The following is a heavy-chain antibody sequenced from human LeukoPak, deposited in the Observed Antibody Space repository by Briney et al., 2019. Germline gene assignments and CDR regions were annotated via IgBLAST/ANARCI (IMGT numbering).Heavy chain of an antibody. V-gene: IGHV1-58*01. CDR2: IVVGSGNT. D-gene: IGHD2-15*01. Sequence: GASVKVSCKASGFTFTSSAVQWVRQARGQRLEWIGWIVVGSGNTNYAQKFQERVTITRDMSTSTAYMELSSLGSEDTAVYYCAAVVSGGWVDYWGQGTLVTVSS. J-gene: IGHJ4*02. CDR1: GFTFTSSA. CDR3: AAVVSGGWVDY.